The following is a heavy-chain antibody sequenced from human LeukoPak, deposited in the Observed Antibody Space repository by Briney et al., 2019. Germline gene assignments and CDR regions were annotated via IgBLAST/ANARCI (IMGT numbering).Heavy chain of an antibody. V-gene: IGHV3-7*01. J-gene: IGHJ5*02. D-gene: IGHD2-2*01. Sequence: GGSLRLSCAASGFTFSSYWMSWVRQAPGKGLEWVANIKQDGSEKYYVDSVKGRFTISRGNAKNSLYLQMNSLRAEDTAVYYCARDDCSSISCYHNWFDPWGQGTLVTVSS. CDR3: ARDDCSSISCYHNWFDP. CDR1: GFTFSSYW. CDR2: IKQDGSEK.